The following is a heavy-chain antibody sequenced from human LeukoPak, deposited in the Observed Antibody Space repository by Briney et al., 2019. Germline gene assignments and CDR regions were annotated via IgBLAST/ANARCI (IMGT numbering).Heavy chain of an antibody. J-gene: IGHJ4*02. V-gene: IGHV4-59*08. CDR1: GGSISSYY. CDR2: IYYSGST. CDR3: ARHAEVAGFDY. D-gene: IGHD6-19*01. Sequence: PSETLSLTCTVSGGSISSYYWSWIRQPPGKGLEWIGYIYYSGSTNYNPSLKSRVTMSVDTSKNQFSLKLSSVTAADTAVYYCARHAEVAGFDYWGQGTLVTVSS.